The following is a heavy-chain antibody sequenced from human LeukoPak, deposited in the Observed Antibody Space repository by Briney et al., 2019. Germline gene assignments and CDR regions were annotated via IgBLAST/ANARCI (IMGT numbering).Heavy chain of an antibody. CDR1: GVTFSSYA. J-gene: IGHJ4*02. CDR2: ISGSGGST. D-gene: IGHD3-10*01. Sequence: GGALRVSCAASGVTFSSYAMSWVRQAPGKGRGWVSAISGSGGSTYYADSVKGRFTISRDNSKNTLYLQMNSLRAEDTAVYYCAKGGMGSGSYYNDFDYWGQGTLVTVSS. CDR3: AKGGMGSGSYYNDFDY. V-gene: IGHV3-23*01.